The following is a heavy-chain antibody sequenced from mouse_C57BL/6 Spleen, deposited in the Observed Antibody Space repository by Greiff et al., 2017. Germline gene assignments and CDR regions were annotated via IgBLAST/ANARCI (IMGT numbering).Heavy chain of an antibody. Sequence: QQPGAELVRPGTSVKLSCKASGYTFTSYWMHWVKQRPGQGLEWIGVIDPSDSYTNYNQKFKGKATLTVDTSSSTAYMQLSSLTSEDSAVYYCARENWEQAGYWGQGTTRTVSS. CDR3: ARENWEQAGY. V-gene: IGHV1-59*01. D-gene: IGHD4-1*01. CDR1: GYTFTSYW. J-gene: IGHJ2*01. CDR2: IDPSDSYT.